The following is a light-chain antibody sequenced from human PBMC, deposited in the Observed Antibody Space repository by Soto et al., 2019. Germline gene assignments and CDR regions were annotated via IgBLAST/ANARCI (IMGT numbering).Light chain of an antibody. CDR3: AAWDASLNGYV. CDR1: SCNIGSKT. CDR2: SNY. J-gene: IGLJ1*01. V-gene: IGLV1-44*01. Sequence: QSVLTQPPSASGTPGQRVTISCSGSSCNIGSKTVNWYQQRPGTAPKLLIYSNYQRPSGVPDRFSGSKSGTSASLAISGLQSEDEADYYCAAWDASLNGYVFGTGTKVTVL.